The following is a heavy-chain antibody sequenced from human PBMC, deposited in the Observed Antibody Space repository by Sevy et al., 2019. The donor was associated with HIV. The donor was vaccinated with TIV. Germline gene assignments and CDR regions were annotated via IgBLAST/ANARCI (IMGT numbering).Heavy chain of an antibody. J-gene: IGHJ5*02. CDR2: ISNSGVST. V-gene: IGHV3-23*01. D-gene: IGHD2-15*01. Sequence: GGSLRLSCAASGFTFGTYAMSWVRQTPGKGLQWVSVISNSGVSTYYADSVQGRFTISRDNSKNTVYLQMNSLRAEDTAVYYCERGYCGGGSCTAFDPWGQGTLVTVSS. CDR1: GFTFGTYA. CDR3: ERGYCGGGSCTAFDP.